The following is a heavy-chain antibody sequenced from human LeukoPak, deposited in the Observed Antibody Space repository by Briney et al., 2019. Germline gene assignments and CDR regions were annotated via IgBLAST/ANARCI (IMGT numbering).Heavy chain of an antibody. Sequence: GGSLRLSCAASGFTFSTYWMSWVRQAPGKGLEWVSSISSSSSYIYYADSVKGRFTISRDNAKNSLYLQMNSLRAEDTAVYYCARERHYDILTMDVWGKGTTVTISS. CDR3: ARERHYDILTMDV. V-gene: IGHV3-21*01. D-gene: IGHD3-9*01. J-gene: IGHJ6*03. CDR2: ISSSSSYI. CDR1: GFTFSTYW.